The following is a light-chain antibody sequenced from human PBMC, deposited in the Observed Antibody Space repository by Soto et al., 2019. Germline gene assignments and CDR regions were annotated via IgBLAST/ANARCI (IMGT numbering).Light chain of an antibody. J-gene: IGKJ2*01. Sequence: EIVMTQSPATLSVSPGERATLSCRASQSISNNLAWYQQTPGQAPSLLIYGASTRATGIPAKFRGSWSWTECTLTISSLQADDSAVYYCQQYNNGPPRTVGQGTKLEIK. CDR2: GAS. CDR1: QSISNN. CDR3: QQYNNGPPRT. V-gene: IGKV3-15*01.